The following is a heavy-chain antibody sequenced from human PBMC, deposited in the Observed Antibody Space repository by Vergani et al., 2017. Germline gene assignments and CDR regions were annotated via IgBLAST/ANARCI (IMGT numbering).Heavy chain of an antibody. D-gene: IGHD3-3*01. CDR3: ARGPKRITIFGVVNNWFDP. J-gene: IGHJ5*02. CDR2: MNPNSGNT. CDR1: GYTFTSYD. V-gene: IGHV1-8*01. Sequence: QVQLVQSGAEVKKPGASVKVSCKASGYTFTSYDINCVRQATGQGLEWMGWMNPNSGNTGYAQKFQGRVTMTRNTSISTAYMELSSLRSEDTAVYYCARGPKRITIFGVVNNWFDPWGQGTLVTVSS.